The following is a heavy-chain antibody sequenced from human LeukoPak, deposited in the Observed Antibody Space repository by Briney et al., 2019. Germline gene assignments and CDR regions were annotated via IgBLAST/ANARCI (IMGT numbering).Heavy chain of an antibody. J-gene: IGHJ6*03. CDR3: ARTPYCSSTSCYWSYYYYMDV. CDR2: IKQAGSEK. Sequence: SGGSLRLSCAASGFTFSSYWMSWVRQAPGKGLEWVANIKQAGSEKYYVDSVKGRFTISRDNAKNSLYLQMNSLRAEVTAVYYCARTPYCSSTSCYWSYYYYMDVRGKGTTVTVSS. CDR1: GFTFSSYW. D-gene: IGHD2-2*01. V-gene: IGHV3-7*01.